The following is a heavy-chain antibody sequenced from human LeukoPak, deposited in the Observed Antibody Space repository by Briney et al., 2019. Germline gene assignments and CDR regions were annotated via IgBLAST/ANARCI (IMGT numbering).Heavy chain of an antibody. Sequence: SETLSLTCTVSGGSISSGGYYWSWIRQHPGKGLEWIGNIYYSGSTYYNPSLKSRVTISVDTPKNQFSLRLSSVTAADTAVYYCARDRAVQLWFAFDIWGQGTMVTVSS. V-gene: IGHV4-31*03. J-gene: IGHJ3*02. CDR3: ARDRAVQLWFAFDI. D-gene: IGHD5-18*01. CDR1: GGSISSGGYY. CDR2: IYYSGST.